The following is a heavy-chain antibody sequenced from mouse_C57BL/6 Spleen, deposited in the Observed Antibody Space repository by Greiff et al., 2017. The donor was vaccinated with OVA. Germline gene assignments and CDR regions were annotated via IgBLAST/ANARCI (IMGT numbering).Heavy chain of an antibody. V-gene: IGHV1-62-2*01. CDR1: GYTFTEYT. Sequence: LVESGAELVKPGASVKLSCKASGYTFTEYTIHWVKQRSGQGLEWIGWFYPGSGIIKYNEKFKDKATLTADKSSGTVYMELSRLTSEDSAVYFCARHEDTDSHGAWFAYWGQGTLVTVSA. J-gene: IGHJ3*01. CDR2: FYPGSGII. CDR3: ARHEDTDSHGAWFAY.